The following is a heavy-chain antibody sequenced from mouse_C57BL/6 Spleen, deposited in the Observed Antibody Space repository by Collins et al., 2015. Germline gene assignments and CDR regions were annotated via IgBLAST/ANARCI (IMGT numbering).Heavy chain of an antibody. V-gene: IGHV1-69*01. CDR3: ARNGDYYGKGCAMDY. CDR1: GYTFTDYW. CDR2: IDTSDSYT. J-gene: IGHJ4*01. Sequence: LQQPGAELVMPGASVKMSCKASGYTFTDYWMHWVKQRPGQGLEWIGAIDTSDSYTSYNQKFKGKATLTVDESSSTAYMQLSSLTSEDSAVYYCARNGDYYGKGCAMDYWGQGTSVTVSS. D-gene: IGHD1-1*02.